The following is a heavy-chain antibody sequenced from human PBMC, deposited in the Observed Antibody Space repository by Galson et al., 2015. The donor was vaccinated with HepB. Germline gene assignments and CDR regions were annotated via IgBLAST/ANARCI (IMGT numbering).Heavy chain of an antibody. J-gene: IGHJ4*02. Sequence: SLRLSCAASGFTFSSYAMHWVRQAPGKGLEWVAVISYDGSNKYYADSVKGRFTISRDNSKNTLYLQMNSLRAEDTAVYYCARDPLRQGGSKLDYWGQGTLVTVSS. CDR1: GFTFSSYA. V-gene: IGHV3-30-3*01. CDR3: ARDPLRQGGSKLDY. D-gene: IGHD3-3*01. CDR2: ISYDGSNK.